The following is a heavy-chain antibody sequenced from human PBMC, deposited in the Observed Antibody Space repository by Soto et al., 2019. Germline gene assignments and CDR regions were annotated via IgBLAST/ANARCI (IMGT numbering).Heavy chain of an antibody. CDR3: TRGVAAAGTRWFDY. D-gene: IGHD6-13*01. J-gene: IGHJ4*02. CDR1: GFTFGDYA. Sequence: PGGSLRLSCTASGFTFGDYAMSWVRQAPGKGLEWVGFIRSKAYGGTTEYAASVKGRFTISRDDSKSIAYLQMNSLKTEDTAVYYCTRGVAAAGTRWFDYWGQGTMVTVYS. CDR2: IRSKAYGGTT. V-gene: IGHV3-49*04.